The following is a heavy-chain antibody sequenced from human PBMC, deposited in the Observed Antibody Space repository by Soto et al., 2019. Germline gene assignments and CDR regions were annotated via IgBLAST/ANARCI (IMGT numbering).Heavy chain of an antibody. CDR3: ARHNGPLYVGYYYDMDV. J-gene: IGHJ6*02. CDR1: GGSVSSGTYY. Sequence: SETLSLTCTLSGGSVSSGTYYWSWIRQHPGKGLEWIGYIYYIGNTYYNPSLKSRVTISIDTSKNQFSLKLSSVTAADTAVYYCARHNGPLYVGYYYDMDVWGQGTTVTVSS. CDR2: IYYIGNT. D-gene: IGHD3-16*01. V-gene: IGHV4-31*03.